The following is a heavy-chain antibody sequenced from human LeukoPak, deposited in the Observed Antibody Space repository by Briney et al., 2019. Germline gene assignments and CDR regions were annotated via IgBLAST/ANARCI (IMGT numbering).Heavy chain of an antibody. CDR2: IYHSGST. Sequence: SETLSLTCTVSGGSISSGGYYWSWIRQPPGKGLEWIGYIYHSGSTYYNPSLKSRVTISVDRSKNQFSLKLSSVTAADTAVYYCAQSHYGGNPYYFDYWGQGTLVTVSS. CDR3: AQSHYGGNPYYFDY. V-gene: IGHV4-30-2*01. J-gene: IGHJ4*02. D-gene: IGHD4-23*01. CDR1: GGSISSGGYY.